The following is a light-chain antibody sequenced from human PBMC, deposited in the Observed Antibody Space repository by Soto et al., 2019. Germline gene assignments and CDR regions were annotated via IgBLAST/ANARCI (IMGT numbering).Light chain of an antibody. CDR2: DNN. CDR3: GTWDSSLSAVV. CDR1: SSNIGNNY. Sequence: QSVLTQPPSVSAAPGQKVTISCSGSSSNIGNNYVSWYQQLPGTAPKLLIYDNNKRPSGIPAQFSGSKSGTSATLGITGLQTGDEDDYYCGTWDSSLSAVVFGGGTKLTVL. V-gene: IGLV1-51*01. J-gene: IGLJ2*01.